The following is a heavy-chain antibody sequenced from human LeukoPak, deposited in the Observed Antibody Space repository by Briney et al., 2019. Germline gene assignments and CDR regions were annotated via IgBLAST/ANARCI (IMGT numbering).Heavy chain of an antibody. Sequence: TSETLSLTCTVSGASFSSYYWSWIRQPPGKRLEWIGYIYYTGSTNYNPSLKSRDTMSVDTSKNQVSLKLTSVTAADTAVYYCAREGVAAFDIWGQGTMVTVSS. V-gene: IGHV4-59*01. CDR2: IYYTGST. J-gene: IGHJ3*02. D-gene: IGHD3-3*01. CDR1: GASFSSYY. CDR3: AREGVAAFDI.